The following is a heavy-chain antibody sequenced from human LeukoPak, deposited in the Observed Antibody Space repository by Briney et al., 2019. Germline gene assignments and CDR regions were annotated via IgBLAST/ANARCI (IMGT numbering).Heavy chain of an antibody. V-gene: IGHV4-39*01. CDR2: IYYSGST. CDR3: ATEHSGWYPPTRPFDY. J-gene: IGHJ4*02. D-gene: IGHD6-19*01. CDR1: GGSISSSSYY. Sequence: SETLSLTCTVSGGSISSSSYYWGWIRQSPGKGLEWIGSIYYSGSTYYNPSLKSRVTISVDTSKNQSSLKLSSVTAADTAVYYCATEHSGWYPPTRPFDYWGQGTLVTVSS.